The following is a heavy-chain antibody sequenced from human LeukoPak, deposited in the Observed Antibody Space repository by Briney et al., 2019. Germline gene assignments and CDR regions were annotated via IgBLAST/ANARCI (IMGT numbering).Heavy chain of an antibody. Sequence: GGSLRLSCAASGLTFSTDWMHGVRQVPGKGLAWVSVINPDGSTAIYADSVKGRFSISRDNAKNTLYLQMNSLRDEDTAVYYCIRTVGDYWGRGALVSVSS. CDR2: INPDGSTA. V-gene: IGHV3-74*01. D-gene: IGHD3-10*01. CDR3: IRTVGDY. J-gene: IGHJ4*02. CDR1: GLTFSTDW.